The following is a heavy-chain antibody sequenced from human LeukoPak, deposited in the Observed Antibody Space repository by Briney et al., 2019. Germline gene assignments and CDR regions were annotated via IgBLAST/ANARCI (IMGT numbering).Heavy chain of an antibody. Sequence: SETLSLTCTVSGGSISSGGYYWSWIRQHPGKGLEWIGYIYYSGSTYYNPSPKSRVTISVDTSKNQFSLKLSSVTAADTAVYYCARGGYGSGNWFDPWGQGTLVTVSS. CDR1: GGSISSGGYY. CDR3: ARGGYGSGNWFDP. J-gene: IGHJ5*02. D-gene: IGHD3-10*01. V-gene: IGHV4-31*03. CDR2: IYYSGST.